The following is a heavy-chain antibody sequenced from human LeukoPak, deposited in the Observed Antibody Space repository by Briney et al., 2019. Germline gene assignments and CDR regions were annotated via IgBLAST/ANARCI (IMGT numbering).Heavy chain of an antibody. CDR1: GISLSNYG. CDR2: ISDSAGST. J-gene: IGHJ4*02. D-gene: IGHD3-22*01. CDR3: AKRGVVIRVILVGFHKEAYYFDS. V-gene: IGHV3-23*01. Sequence: QSGGSLRLSCAVSGISLSNYGMSWVRQAPGKGLEWVAGISDSAGSTKYADSVKGRLTISRDNRKNTLFLQMNSLRAEDTAVYFCAKRGVVIRVILVGFHKEAYYFDSWGQGALVTVSS.